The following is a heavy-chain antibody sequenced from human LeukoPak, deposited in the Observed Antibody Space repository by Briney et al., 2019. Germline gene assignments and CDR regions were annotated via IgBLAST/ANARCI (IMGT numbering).Heavy chain of an antibody. Sequence: ASVKVSCKASGGTFSSYAISWVRQAPGQGLEWMGWISAYSGTTNYAQKFQGRVTMTTDTSTSTAYMELRSLRSDDTAVYYCARPMLMTTVYGYWFDPWGQGTLVTVSS. J-gene: IGHJ5*02. V-gene: IGHV1-18*01. CDR3: ARPMLMTTVYGYWFDP. CDR2: ISAYSGTT. CDR1: GGTFSSYA. D-gene: IGHD4-17*01.